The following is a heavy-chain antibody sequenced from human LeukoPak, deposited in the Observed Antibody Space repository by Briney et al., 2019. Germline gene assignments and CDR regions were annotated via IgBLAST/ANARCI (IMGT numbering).Heavy chain of an antibody. J-gene: IGHJ4*02. CDR2: IWHDGSDK. CDR1: GFTFSHYG. D-gene: IGHD6-19*01. V-gene: IGHV3-30*02. CDR3: AKDLTGGWSLDY. Sequence: PGRSLRLSCATSGFTFSHYGMHWVRQAPGKGLGWVAFIWHDGSDKYYADSVKGRFTISRDNSENTLYLQMKSLRAEDTAVYYCAKDLTGGWSLDYWGQGTLVTVSS.